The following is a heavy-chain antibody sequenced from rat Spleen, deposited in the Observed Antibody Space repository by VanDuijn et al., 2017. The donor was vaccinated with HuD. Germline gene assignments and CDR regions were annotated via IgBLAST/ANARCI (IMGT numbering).Heavy chain of an antibody. D-gene: IGHD1-11*01. V-gene: IGHV5-25*01. Sequence: EVQLVESGGGLVQPGRSMKLSCAALGFTFSNYDMAWVRQAPTKGLEWVASISSGGGSTYFPDSVKGRFTISRDNAKNTLYLQMNSLRSEDTATYYCTSYGGYAHYWGQGVMVTVSS. CDR2: ISSGGGST. CDR1: GFTFSNYD. CDR3: TSYGGYAHY. J-gene: IGHJ2*01.